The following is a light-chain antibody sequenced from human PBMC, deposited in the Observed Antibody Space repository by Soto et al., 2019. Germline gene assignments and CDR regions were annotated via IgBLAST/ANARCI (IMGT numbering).Light chain of an antibody. CDR3: QQYGSSPTYT. CDR2: GAS. V-gene: IGKV3-20*01. J-gene: IGKJ2*01. Sequence: IVLTQSPGTLSLSPGERATLSCRASQSVSSSYLAWYQHKPGQAPRLLIYGASSRATGSPDRFSGSGFGTDFTLTISRLESEDFAVYYCQQYGSSPTYTFGQGTKREIK. CDR1: QSVSSSY.